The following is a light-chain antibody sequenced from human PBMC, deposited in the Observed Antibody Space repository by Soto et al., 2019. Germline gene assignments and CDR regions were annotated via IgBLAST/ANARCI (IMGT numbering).Light chain of an antibody. CDR3: AAWDDSLNGLVV. Sequence: QSVLTQPHSASGTPGQRVTISCSGSSSNIGSNTVNWYQQLPGTAPKLLIYSNNQRPSGVPDRFSGSKSGTSASLAISGLQSEDEADYYCAAWDDSLNGLVVFGGGTQLTVL. V-gene: IGLV1-44*01. CDR2: SNN. J-gene: IGLJ7*01. CDR1: SSNIGSNT.